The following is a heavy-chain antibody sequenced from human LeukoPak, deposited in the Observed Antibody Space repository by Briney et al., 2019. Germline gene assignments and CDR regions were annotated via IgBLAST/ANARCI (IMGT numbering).Heavy chain of an antibody. Sequence: GGSLRLSCAASGFTFSSYAMHWVRQAPGKGLERVAVISYDGSNKYYADSVKGRFTISRDNSKNTLYLQMNSLRAEDTAVYYCARDVYFDYWGQGTLVTVSS. CDR2: ISYDGSNK. J-gene: IGHJ4*02. CDR3: ARDVYFDY. V-gene: IGHV3-30*04. CDR1: GFTFSSYA.